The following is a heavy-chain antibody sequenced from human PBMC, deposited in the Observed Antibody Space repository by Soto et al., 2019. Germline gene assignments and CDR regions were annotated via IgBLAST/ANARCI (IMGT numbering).Heavy chain of an antibody. CDR3: AKGITGTTNQNYFDY. CDR1: GFTLSSYG. Sequence: SLKISCAASGFTLSSYGMHWVPQAPGKGLEWVAVISYDGSNKYYADSVKGRFTISRDNSKNTLYLQMDSLRAEDTAVYYCAKGITGTTNQNYFDYWGQGTLVTVSS. V-gene: IGHV3-30*18. CDR2: ISYDGSNK. J-gene: IGHJ4*02. D-gene: IGHD1-7*01.